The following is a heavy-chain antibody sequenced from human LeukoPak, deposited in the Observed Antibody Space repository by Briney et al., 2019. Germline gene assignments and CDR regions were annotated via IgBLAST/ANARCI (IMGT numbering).Heavy chain of an antibody. V-gene: IGHV4-59*12. Sequence: SETLSLTCTVSGGSINSYYWSWIRQPPGKGLEWIGNIYHSGSTNYNPSLKSRVTISVDTSKNQFSLKLSSVTAADTAVYYCARVGYSYGYGYWGQGTLVTVSS. CDR1: GGSINSYY. J-gene: IGHJ4*02. CDR2: IYHSGST. D-gene: IGHD5-18*01. CDR3: ARVGYSYGYGY.